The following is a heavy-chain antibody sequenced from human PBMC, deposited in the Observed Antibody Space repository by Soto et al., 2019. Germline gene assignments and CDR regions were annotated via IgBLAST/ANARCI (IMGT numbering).Heavy chain of an antibody. J-gene: IGHJ6*02. CDR3: AREGYYDSSGYYPFPFYYYGMDV. V-gene: IGHV3-21*01. CDR2: ISSSSSYI. Sequence: PGGSLRLSCAASGFTFSSYSMNWVRQAPGKGLEWVSSISSSSSYIYYADSVKGRFTISRDNAKNSLYLQMNSLRAEDTAVYYCAREGYYDSSGYYPFPFYYYGMDVWGQGTTVTVSS. CDR1: GFTFSSYS. D-gene: IGHD3-22*01.